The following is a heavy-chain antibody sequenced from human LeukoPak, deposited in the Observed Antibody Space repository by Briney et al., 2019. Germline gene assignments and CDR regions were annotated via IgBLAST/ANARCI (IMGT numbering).Heavy chain of an antibody. V-gene: IGHV4-59*01. D-gene: IGHD1-26*01. CDR2: IYYSGST. CDR1: GDSISSYY. CDR3: ARGEWEIGLFFDY. J-gene: IGHJ4*02. Sequence: SETLSLTCTVSGDSISSYYWNWIRQPPGKGLEWIGYIYYSGSTDYNPSLKSRVTISLDTSKNQFSLKLGSVTAADTAVYYCARGEWEIGLFFDYWGQGTLVTVSS.